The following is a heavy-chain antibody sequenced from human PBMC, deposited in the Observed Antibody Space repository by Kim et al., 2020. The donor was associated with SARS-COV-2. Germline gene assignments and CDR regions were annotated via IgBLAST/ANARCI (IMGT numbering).Heavy chain of an antibody. CDR2: IYYSGST. D-gene: IGHD3-10*01. V-gene: IGHV4-31*03. Sequence: SETLSLTCTVSGGSISSGGYYWSWIRQHPGKGLEWIGYIYYSGSTYYNPSLKSRVTISVDTSKNQFSLKLSSVTAADTAVYYCARLHDYYGSGEGDIWGQGTMVTVSS. J-gene: IGHJ3*02. CDR1: GGSISSGGYY. CDR3: ARLHDYYGSGEGDI.